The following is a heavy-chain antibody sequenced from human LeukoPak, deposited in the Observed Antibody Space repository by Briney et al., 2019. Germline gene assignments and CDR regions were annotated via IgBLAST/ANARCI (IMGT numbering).Heavy chain of an antibody. CDR3: AKDGSSSWIYYYYYYMDV. D-gene: IGHD6-13*01. Sequence: PGGSLRLSCAASGFTFSSYGMHWVRQAPGKGLEWVAVISYDGSNKYYADSVKGRFTISRDNSKNTLYLQMNSLRAEDTAVYYCAKDGSSSWIYYYYYYMDVWGKGTTVTVSS. CDR1: GFTFSSYG. J-gene: IGHJ6*03. CDR2: ISYDGSNK. V-gene: IGHV3-30*18.